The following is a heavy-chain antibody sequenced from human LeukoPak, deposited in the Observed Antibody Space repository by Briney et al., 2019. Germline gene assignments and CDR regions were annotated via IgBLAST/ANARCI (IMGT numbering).Heavy chain of an antibody. CDR1: GFTVSSNY. V-gene: IGHV3-66*01. J-gene: IGHJ4*02. Sequence: GGSLRLSCAASGFTVSSNYMNWVRQAPGKGLECLSIIYSSGSTYYADSVKGRFTISRDNSKNTLYLQMNSLRAEDTAVYYCARSRYGTTWSSSWEFDYWGQGTLVSVSS. CDR2: IYSSGST. CDR3: ARSRYGTTWSSSWEFDY. D-gene: IGHD6-13*01.